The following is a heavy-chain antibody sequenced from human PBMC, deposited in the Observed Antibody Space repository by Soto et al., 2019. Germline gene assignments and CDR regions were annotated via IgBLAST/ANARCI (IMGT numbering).Heavy chain of an antibody. V-gene: IGHV5-51*01. D-gene: IGHD2-2*01. CDR3: ARVGCRSTSCNYYYGMDV. CDR1: GYSFTSYW. Sequence: GESLKISCKGSGYSFTSYWIGWVRQMPGKGLEWMGIIYPGDSDTRYSPSFQGQVTISADKSISTAYLQWSSLKASDTAMYYCARVGCRSTSCNYYYGMDVWGQGTRVTVSS. J-gene: IGHJ6*02. CDR2: IYPGDSDT.